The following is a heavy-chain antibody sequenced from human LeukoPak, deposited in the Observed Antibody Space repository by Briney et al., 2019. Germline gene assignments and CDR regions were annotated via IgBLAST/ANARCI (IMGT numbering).Heavy chain of an antibody. CDR1: GGSASSGHYF. Sequence: SETLSLTCTVSGGSASSGHYFWSWVRQPPGKGLEWIGYIYYSGSTNYNPSLKSRVTISVDTSKNQFSLKLSSVTAADTAVYYCARVRDFWSGYYTHYGMDVWGQGTTVTVSS. V-gene: IGHV4-61*01. CDR2: IYYSGST. D-gene: IGHD3-3*01. CDR3: ARVRDFWSGYYTHYGMDV. J-gene: IGHJ6*02.